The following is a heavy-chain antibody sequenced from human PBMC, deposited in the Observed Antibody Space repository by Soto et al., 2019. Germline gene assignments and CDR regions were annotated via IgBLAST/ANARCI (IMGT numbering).Heavy chain of an antibody. Sequence: EVQLVESGGGLVQPGGSLSLSCAASGFTFSSYWMHWVRQAPGEWLVWVLRINSDGSSPTYADSVKGRFTISRDNAKNSLYLQMNRLRAEDTALYYFARTAIAAAGTRVDYWGQGTLVTVSS. CDR2: INSDGSSP. CDR1: GFTFSSYW. D-gene: IGHD6-13*01. V-gene: IGHV3-74*01. CDR3: ARTAIAAAGTRVDY. J-gene: IGHJ4*02.